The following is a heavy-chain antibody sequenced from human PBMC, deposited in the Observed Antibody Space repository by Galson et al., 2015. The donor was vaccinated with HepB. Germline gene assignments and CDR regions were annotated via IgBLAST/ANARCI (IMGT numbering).Heavy chain of an antibody. CDR2: TYYRSKWYN. CDR3: AREAYYYDSSGYYPFFDY. CDR1: GDSVSSNSAA. V-gene: IGHV6-1*01. J-gene: IGHJ4*02. D-gene: IGHD3-22*01. Sequence: CAISGDSVSSNSAAWNWIRQSPSRGLEWLGRTYYRSKWYNDYAVSVKSRTTINPDTSKNQFSLQLNSVTPEDTAVYYCAREAYYYDSSGYYPFFDYWGQGTLVTVSS.